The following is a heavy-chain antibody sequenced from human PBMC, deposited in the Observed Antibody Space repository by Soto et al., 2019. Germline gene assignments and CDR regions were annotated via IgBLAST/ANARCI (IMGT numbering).Heavy chain of an antibody. CDR3: ARGDRGGSGSPASYYYSGLDV. Sequence: EVQLLESGGGLVQPGGSLRLSCAASGLNFNDYAMTWVRQAPGKGLEWVSSVSTRGDITYYSDSVKGRFTISRDNSKNTLFLHMNSLRAEDTALYYCARGDRGGSGSPASYYYSGLDVWGQGTTVTVSS. CDR2: VSTRGDIT. D-gene: IGHD3-10*01. J-gene: IGHJ6*02. CDR1: GLNFNDYA. V-gene: IGHV3-23*01.